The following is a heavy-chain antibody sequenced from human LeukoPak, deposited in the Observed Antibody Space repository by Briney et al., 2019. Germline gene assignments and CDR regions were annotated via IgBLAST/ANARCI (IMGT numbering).Heavy chain of an antibody. V-gene: IGHV4-59*08. CDR3: ARPSAAGYLDI. Sequence: SETLSLTCTVSDDSISDYYRGWIRQPPGKGLEWIGYIHNSGTSTYNLSLKSRVTISADTSKNPFSLKLSSVTAADTAVYYCARPSAAGYLDIWGQGTMVTVSS. D-gene: IGHD6-13*01. J-gene: IGHJ3*02. CDR2: IHNSGTS. CDR1: DDSISDYY.